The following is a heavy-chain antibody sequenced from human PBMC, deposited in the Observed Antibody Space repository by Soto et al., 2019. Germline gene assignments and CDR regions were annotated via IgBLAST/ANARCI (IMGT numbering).Heavy chain of an antibody. CDR2: IKQDGSEK. Sequence: EVQLVESGGGLVQPGGSLRLSCAASGFTFSSYWMSWVRQAPGKGLEWVANIKQDGSEKYYVDSVKGRFTISSHNAKNSLYLQMNSLRAEDTAVYYCAREPSGYSYGRFFDPWGQGTLVTVSS. CDR1: GFTFSSYW. CDR3: AREPSGYSYGRFFDP. V-gene: IGHV3-7*01. D-gene: IGHD5-18*01. J-gene: IGHJ5*02.